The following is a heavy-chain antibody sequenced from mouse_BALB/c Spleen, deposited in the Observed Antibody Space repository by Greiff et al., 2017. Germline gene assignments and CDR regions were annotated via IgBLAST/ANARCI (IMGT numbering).Heavy chain of an antibody. J-gene: IGHJ2*01. CDR1: GFTFSSYA. CDR3: ARNYDYDY. CDR2: ISSGGST. D-gene: IGHD2-4*01. Sequence: EVKLMESGGGLVKPGGSLKLSCAASGFTFSSYAMSWVRQTPEKRLEWVASISSGGSTYYPDSVKGRFTISRDNARNILYLQMSSLRSEDTAMYYCARNYDYDYWGQGTTLTVSS. V-gene: IGHV5-6-5*01.